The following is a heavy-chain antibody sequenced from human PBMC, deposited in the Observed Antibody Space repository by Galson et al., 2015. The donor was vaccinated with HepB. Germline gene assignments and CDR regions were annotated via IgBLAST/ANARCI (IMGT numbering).Heavy chain of an antibody. CDR3: ARDRYYDGRGYGSYYGMDV. CDR2: IGSHGAI. J-gene: IGHJ6*02. V-gene: IGHV3-69-1*01. Sequence: SLRLSCAASGFTVSNNYMSWVRQAPGKGLEWVSFIGSHGAIYYADSVKGRFTISRDNAKNSLYLQMNSLRAEDTAVYYCARDRYYDGRGYGSYYGMDVWGQGTTATVSS. D-gene: IGHD3-22*01. CDR1: GFTVSNNY.